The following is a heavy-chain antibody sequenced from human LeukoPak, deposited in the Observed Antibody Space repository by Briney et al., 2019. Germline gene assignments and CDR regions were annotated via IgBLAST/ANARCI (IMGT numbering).Heavy chain of an antibody. CDR2: IPYDDSTK. J-gene: IGHJ3*02. CDR1: GFTFTDYN. V-gene: IGHV3-30*02. Sequence: GGPLRLSCAACGFTFTDYNMHWVRQTPGKGLEWLAFIPYDDSTKSYADSVKGRFTISRHNSKKTLFLQMHSLRGDDTAVYYCARDSVYAFHIWGHGTKVTVSS. CDR3: ARDSVYAFHI.